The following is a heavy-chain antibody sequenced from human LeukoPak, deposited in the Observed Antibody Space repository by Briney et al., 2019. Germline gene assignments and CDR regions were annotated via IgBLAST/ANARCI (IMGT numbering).Heavy chain of an antibody. CDR3: TRAQGTVVTQYFQH. D-gene: IGHD4-23*01. Sequence: GGSLRLSCAGSGFTFSSYAMSWVRQAPGKGLEWVGFIRSKAYGGTTEYAASVRGRFTISRDDSKSIAYLQMNSLKTEDTAVYYCTRAQGTVVTQYFQHWGQGTLVTVSS. CDR2: IRSKAYGGTT. CDR1: GFTFSSYA. J-gene: IGHJ1*01. V-gene: IGHV3-49*04.